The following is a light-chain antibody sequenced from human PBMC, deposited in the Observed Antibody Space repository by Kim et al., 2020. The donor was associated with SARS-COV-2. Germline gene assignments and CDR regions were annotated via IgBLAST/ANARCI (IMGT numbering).Light chain of an antibody. V-gene: IGLV2-14*03. J-gene: IGLJ2*01. CDR2: DVS. CDR3: SSYTSSSVV. Sequence: PGQSITSSCTGTSSDVGSYNYVSWYQQHPGKAPKLMIYDVSNRPSGVSNRFSGSKSGNTASLTISGLQAEDEADYYCSSYTSSSVVFGGGTKLTVL. CDR1: SSDVGSYNY.